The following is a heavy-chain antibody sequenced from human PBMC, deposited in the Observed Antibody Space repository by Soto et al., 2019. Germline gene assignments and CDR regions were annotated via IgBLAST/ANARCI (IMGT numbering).Heavy chain of an antibody. CDR3: ARGDYYGSGSYSGLDY. Sequence: GGSLRLSCAASGFTFSSYWMSWVRQAPGKGLEWVANIKQDGSEKYYVDSVKGRFTISRDNAKNSLYLQMNSLRAEDTAVYYCARGDYYGSGSYSGLDYWGQGTLVTVSS. V-gene: IGHV3-7*03. CDR1: GFTFSSYW. CDR2: IKQDGSEK. J-gene: IGHJ4*02. D-gene: IGHD3-10*01.